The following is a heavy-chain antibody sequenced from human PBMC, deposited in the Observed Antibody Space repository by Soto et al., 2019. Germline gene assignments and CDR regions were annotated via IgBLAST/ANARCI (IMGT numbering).Heavy chain of an antibody. CDR2: IRGDGGRT. Sequence: LEGSLTLSCTPSGFSFTSYCIGRARQAPGKGLQWVSTIRGDGGRTDYADSVKGRFTISRDNFKSSLYLQMSSLRAEDTAVYYCAKGKISTNTYTSFDSWGQGTMVTVSS. V-gene: IGHV3-23*01. D-gene: IGHD2-8*01. CDR3: AKGKISTNTYTSFDS. CDR1: GFSFTSYC. J-gene: IGHJ5*01.